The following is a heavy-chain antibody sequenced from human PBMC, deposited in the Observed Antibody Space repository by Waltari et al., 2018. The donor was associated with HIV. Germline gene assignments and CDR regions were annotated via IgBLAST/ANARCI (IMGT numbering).Heavy chain of an antibody. D-gene: IGHD6-19*01. J-gene: IGHJ4*02. CDR1: GGSISSSSYY. CDR2: IYYSGGT. Sequence: QLQLQESGPGLVKPSETLSLTCTVSGGSISSSSYYWGWIRQPPGKGLEWIGSIYYSGGTYYNPSLKSRVTISVDTSKNQFSLKLSSVTAADTAVYYCAADPIAVAGSDYWGQGTLVTVSS. CDR3: AADPIAVAGSDY. V-gene: IGHV4-39*01.